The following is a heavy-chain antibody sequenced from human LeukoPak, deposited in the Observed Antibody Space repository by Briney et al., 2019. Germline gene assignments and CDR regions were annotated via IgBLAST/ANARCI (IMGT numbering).Heavy chain of an antibody. J-gene: IGHJ4*02. CDR3: ARYGSGSFDY. CDR1: GGSISSGGYY. CDR2: IYHSGST. Sequence: SETLSLTCTVSGGSISSGGYYWSWIRQHPGKGLEWIGYIYHSGSTYYNPSLKSRVTISVDTSKNQFSLKLSSVTAADTAVYYCARYGSGSFDYWGQGTLVTVSS. D-gene: IGHD3-10*01. V-gene: IGHV4-31*03.